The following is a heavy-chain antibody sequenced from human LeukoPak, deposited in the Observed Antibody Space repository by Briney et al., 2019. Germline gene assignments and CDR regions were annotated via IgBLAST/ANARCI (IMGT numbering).Heavy chain of an antibody. CDR2: ISSSSSTI. V-gene: IGHV3-48*01. CDR1: GFTFSSYS. CDR3: ARGSRWLVFYYYGMDV. Sequence: PGGSLRLSCAASGFTFSSYSMNWVRQAPGKGLEWVSYISSSSSTIYYADSVKGRFTISRDNAKNSLYLQMNSLRAEDTAVHYCARGSRWLVFYYYGMDVWGQGTTVTVSS. D-gene: IGHD6-19*01. J-gene: IGHJ6*02.